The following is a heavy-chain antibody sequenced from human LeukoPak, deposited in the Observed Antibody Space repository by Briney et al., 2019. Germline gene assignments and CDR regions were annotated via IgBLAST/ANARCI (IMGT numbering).Heavy chain of an antibody. Sequence: GGSLRLSCAASGFTFSSYAMSWVRQAPRTGLEWVSVISARGSVYYPDSVKGRLTISRDNSKNTVYLQMNSLRAEDTALYYCAKGRYDTDYWGQGTLVIVSS. V-gene: IGHV3-23*01. D-gene: IGHD1-1*01. CDR2: ISARGSV. J-gene: IGHJ4*02. CDR1: GFTFSSYA. CDR3: AKGRYDTDY.